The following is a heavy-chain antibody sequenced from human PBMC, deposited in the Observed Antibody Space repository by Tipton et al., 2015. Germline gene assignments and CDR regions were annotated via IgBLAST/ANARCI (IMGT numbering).Heavy chain of an antibody. D-gene: IGHD4-17*01. CDR3: ARFDYGDYLTGFDP. Sequence: TLSLTCTVSGGSIRTYYWVWVRQPPGRGLESLGYIYHSGRTNYNPSLRSRLTMSVDSSKNQFSLKLSSVTAADTAVYYCARFDYGDYLTGFDPWGQGTLVTVSS. CDR1: GGSIRTYY. V-gene: IGHV4-59*01. CDR2: IYHSGRT. J-gene: IGHJ5*02.